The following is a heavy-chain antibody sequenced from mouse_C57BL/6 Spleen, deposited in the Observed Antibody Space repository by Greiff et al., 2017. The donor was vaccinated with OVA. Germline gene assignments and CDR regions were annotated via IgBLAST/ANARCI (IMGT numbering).Heavy chain of an antibody. J-gene: IGHJ2*01. D-gene: IGHD3-2*02. V-gene: IGHV1-69*01. CDR1: GYTFTSYW. Sequence: QVQLQQPGAELVMPGASVKLSCKASGYTFTSYWMHWVKQRPGQGLEWIGEIDPSDSYTNYNQKVKGKSTLTVDKSSRPAYMQLSRLTSEDSAVDYCARRSAQATFDYWGQGTTLTVSS. CDR2: IDPSDSYT. CDR3: ARRSAQATFDY.